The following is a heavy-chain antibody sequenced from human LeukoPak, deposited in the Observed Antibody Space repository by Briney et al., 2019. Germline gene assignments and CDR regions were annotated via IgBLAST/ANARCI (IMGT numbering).Heavy chain of an antibody. D-gene: IGHD5-24*01. CDR3: VRGARNAYNYFDY. CDR2: ISSGSSSI. CDR1: GFTFNLCS. V-gene: IGHV3-48*04. J-gene: IGHJ4*02. Sequence: SGGSLRLSCAASGFTFNLCSMNWVRQAPGKGLEWLSYISSGSSSIYYADAVTGRFTISRDNAQNSVYLQMDSLRVDDSAVYYCVRGARNAYNYFDYWGQGSLVTVSS.